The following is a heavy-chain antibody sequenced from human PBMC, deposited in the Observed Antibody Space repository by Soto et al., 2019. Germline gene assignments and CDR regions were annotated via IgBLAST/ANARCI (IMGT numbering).Heavy chain of an antibody. D-gene: IGHD2-2*01. Sequence: EVQLVESGGDLVQPGGSLRLSCVASGFTISNYWMSWVRQAPEKGLEWVANIKQDGSQTYYVDSAKGRFTISRDNAKNSLYLQMNSLRVEDTAVYYCTRGTELVYCTTTSCPGIDVWCQGTTITVSS. J-gene: IGHJ6*02. CDR2: IKQDGSQT. CDR1: GFTISNYW. CDR3: TRGTELVYCTTTSCPGIDV. V-gene: IGHV3-7*03.